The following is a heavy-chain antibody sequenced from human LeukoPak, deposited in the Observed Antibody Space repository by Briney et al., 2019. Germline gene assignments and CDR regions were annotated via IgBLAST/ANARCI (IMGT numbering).Heavy chain of an antibody. CDR2: ISGNGGST. J-gene: IGHJ4*02. CDR1: GFTFSSYG. CDR3: AKWSPFGGNPGY. D-gene: IGHD4-23*01. Sequence: PGGSLRLSCAASGFTFSSYGMHWVRQAPGKGLEWVSAISGNGGSTYYADSVKGRFTISRDNSKNTLYLHMNSLRAEDTAVYYCAKWSPFGGNPGYWGQGTLVTVSS. V-gene: IGHV3-23*01.